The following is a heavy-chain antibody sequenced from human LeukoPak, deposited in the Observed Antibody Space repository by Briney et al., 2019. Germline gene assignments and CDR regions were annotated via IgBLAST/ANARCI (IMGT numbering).Heavy chain of an antibody. V-gene: IGHV3-30*04. CDR1: GFTFSSYS. D-gene: IGHD4-11*01. CDR3: ARTPVTREIDS. Sequence: QPGGSLRLSCAASGFTFSSYSMHWVRQAPGKGLEWVAVISYDGSNKYYSDSVKGRFTISRDNSKNTLYLQMNSLRAEDTAVYYCARTPVTREIDSWGQGTLVTVSS. J-gene: IGHJ4*02. CDR2: ISYDGSNK.